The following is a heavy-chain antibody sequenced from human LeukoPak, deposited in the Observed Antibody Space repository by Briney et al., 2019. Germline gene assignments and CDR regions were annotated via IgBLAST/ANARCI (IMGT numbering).Heavy chain of an antibody. D-gene: IGHD6-19*01. Sequence: GGSLRLSCAASGFTFSSYAMSWVRQAPGKGLEWVSAISGSGGSTYYADSVKGRFTISRDNSKNTLYLQMNSLRAEDTAVYYCAKDLAVARRGGYDYWGQGTLVTVSS. J-gene: IGHJ4*02. CDR3: AKDLAVARRGGYDY. V-gene: IGHV3-23*01. CDR2: ISGSGGST. CDR1: GFTFSSYA.